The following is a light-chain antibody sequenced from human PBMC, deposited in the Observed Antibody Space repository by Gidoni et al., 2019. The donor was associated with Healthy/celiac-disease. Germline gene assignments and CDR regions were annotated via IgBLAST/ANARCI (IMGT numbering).Light chain of an antibody. V-gene: IGKV1-33*01. CDR2: DAS. J-gene: IGKJ3*01. CDR3: QQLFT. CDR1: QDISNY. Sequence: DIQMTQSPSSLSASVGDRVTITCQASQDISNYLNWYQQKPGKAPKLLIYDASNLETGVPSRFSGSGYGTDFTFTISSLQPEDIATYYCQQLFTFGPGTKVDIK.